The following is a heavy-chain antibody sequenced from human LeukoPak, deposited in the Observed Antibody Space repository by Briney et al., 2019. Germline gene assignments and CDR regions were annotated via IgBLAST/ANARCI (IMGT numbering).Heavy chain of an antibody. CDR2: ISAYNGNT. V-gene: IGHV1-18*01. J-gene: IGHJ6*02. CDR3: ARVGYYYDSSGYFDGYYYYGMDV. CDR1: GYTFTSYG. D-gene: IGHD3-22*01. Sequence: ASVKLSCKATGYTFTSYGFSWVRQAHGPGHEWMGWISAYNGNTNYVQKLQGRVNMTTDTSTSTAYMELRSLRSDDTAVYYCARVGYYYDSSGYFDGYYYYGMDVWGQGTTVTVSS.